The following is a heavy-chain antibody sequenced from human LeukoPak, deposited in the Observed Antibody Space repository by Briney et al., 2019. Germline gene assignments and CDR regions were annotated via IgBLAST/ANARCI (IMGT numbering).Heavy chain of an antibody. D-gene: IGHD4-23*01. CDR2: IYYSGST. CDR3: ARGGNSGELDY. CDR1: GGSISSGDYY. V-gene: IGHV4-30-4*08. Sequence: SETLSLTCTVSGGSISSGDYYWSWLRQPPGRGLEWIGYIYYSGSTYYNPSLKSRVTISVDTSKNQFSLKLSSVTAADTAVYYCARGGNSGELDYWGQGTLVTVSS. J-gene: IGHJ4*02.